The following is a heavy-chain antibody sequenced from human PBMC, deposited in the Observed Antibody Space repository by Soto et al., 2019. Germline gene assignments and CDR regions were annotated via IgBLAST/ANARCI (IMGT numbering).Heavy chain of an antibody. J-gene: IGHJ6*02. D-gene: IGHD1-26*01. CDR1: GFTFSSYG. Sequence: QVQLVESGGGVVQPGRSLRLSCAASGFTFSSYGMHWVRQAPGKGLEWVAVISYDGSNKYYADSVKGRFTISRDNSKNTLYLHMNSLRAEDTAVYYCAKDVVVGATTGLGDYYYSYGMDVWGQGTTVTVSS. CDR3: AKDVVVGATTGLGDYYYSYGMDV. V-gene: IGHV3-30*18. CDR2: ISYDGSNK.